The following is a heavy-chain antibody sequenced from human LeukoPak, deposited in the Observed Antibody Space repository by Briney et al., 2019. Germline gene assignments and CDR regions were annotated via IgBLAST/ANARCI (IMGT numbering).Heavy chain of an antibody. CDR2: INPNGGGT. Sequence: ASVKVSCKASGNTFTSYYMHWVRQAPGQGLEWMGWINPNGGGTKYAQKFQDTVTMTTDTSISTAYMELSGLRSDDTAVYYCARGGAYFDYWGQGTLVTVSS. V-gene: IGHV1-2*02. CDR1: GNTFTSYY. D-gene: IGHD4/OR15-4a*01. CDR3: ARGGAYFDY. J-gene: IGHJ4*02.